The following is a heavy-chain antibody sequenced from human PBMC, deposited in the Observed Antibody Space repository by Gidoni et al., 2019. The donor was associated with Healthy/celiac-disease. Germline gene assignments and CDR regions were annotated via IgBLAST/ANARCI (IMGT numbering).Heavy chain of an antibody. Sequence: QVQLVQSGAEVKTPGFSVQVSCKGSGGTFSSYALSRVRQAPGQGLEWMGGIIPIFGTANYAQKFQGRVTITADESTSTAYMELSSLRSEDTAVYYCARGLVVVVAATRVDYYYYGMDVWGQGTTVTVSS. CDR1: GGTFSSYA. CDR3: ARGLVVVVAATRVDYYYYGMDV. J-gene: IGHJ6*02. V-gene: IGHV1-69*01. D-gene: IGHD2-15*01. CDR2: IIPIFGTA.